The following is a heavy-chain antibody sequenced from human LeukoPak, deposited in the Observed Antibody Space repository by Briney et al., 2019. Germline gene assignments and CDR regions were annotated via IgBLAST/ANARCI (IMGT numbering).Heavy chain of an antibody. Sequence: GGSLRLSCAASGFTFSSYWMHWVRPAPGKGLVWVSRIKSDGSSTSYADSVKGRFTISRDNAKNTLYLQMNSLRVEDTAVYYCARDGIAAAFDYWGQGTLVTVSS. J-gene: IGHJ4*02. D-gene: IGHD6-13*01. V-gene: IGHV3-74*01. CDR2: IKSDGSST. CDR1: GFTFSSYW. CDR3: ARDGIAAAFDY.